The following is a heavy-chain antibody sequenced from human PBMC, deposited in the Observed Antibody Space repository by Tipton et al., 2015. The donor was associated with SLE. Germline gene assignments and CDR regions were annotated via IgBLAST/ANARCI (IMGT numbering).Heavy chain of an antibody. CDR2: IYYSGST. Sequence: LRLSCTVSGGSISSHYWSWIRQHPGKGLEWIGYIYYSGSTYYNPSLKSRVTISVDTSKNQFSLKLSSVTAADTAVYYCARATVGDMDVWGKGTTVTVSS. J-gene: IGHJ6*03. V-gene: IGHV4-31*03. CDR3: ARATVGDMDV. D-gene: IGHD3-16*01. CDR1: GGSISSHY.